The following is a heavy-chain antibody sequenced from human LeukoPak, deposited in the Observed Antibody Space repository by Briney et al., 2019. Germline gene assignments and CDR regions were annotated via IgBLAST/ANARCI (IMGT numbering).Heavy chain of an antibody. CDR1: GFTFSSYA. Sequence: GGSLRLSCASSGFTFSSYAMHWVRQAPGKGLEWVAVISYDGSNKYYADSVKGRFTISRDNSKNTLYLQMNSLRAEDTAVYYCAKAPNWAPDAFDIWGQGTMVTVSS. J-gene: IGHJ3*02. D-gene: IGHD7-27*01. V-gene: IGHV3-30-3*01. CDR2: ISYDGSNK. CDR3: AKAPNWAPDAFDI.